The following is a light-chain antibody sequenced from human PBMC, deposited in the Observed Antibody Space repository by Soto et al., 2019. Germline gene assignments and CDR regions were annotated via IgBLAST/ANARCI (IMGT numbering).Light chain of an antibody. CDR3: QQLNSYSLT. J-gene: IGKJ4*01. Sequence: DIQLTQSPSFLSASVGDRVTITCRASQDISDYLAWYQQRPGKAPKLLIYAASTLQSGVPSRFSGSGSGTEFTLTISSLQPEDFATYSCQQLNSYSLTFGGGTKVDIK. V-gene: IGKV1-9*01. CDR1: QDISDY. CDR2: AAS.